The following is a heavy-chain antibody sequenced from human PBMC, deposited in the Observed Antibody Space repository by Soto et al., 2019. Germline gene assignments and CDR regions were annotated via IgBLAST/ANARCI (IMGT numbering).Heavy chain of an antibody. J-gene: IGHJ3*02. V-gene: IGHV3-23*01. D-gene: IGHD4-17*01. CDR1: GFTFSSYA. CDR3: AKSSASFHYGDAARAFDI. CDR2: ISGSGGST. Sequence: GGSLRLSCAASGFTFSSYAMSWVRQAPGKGLEWVSAISGSGGSTYYADSVKGRFTISRANSKNTLYLQMNSLRAEDTAVYYCAKSSASFHYGDAARAFDIWGQGTMVTVSS.